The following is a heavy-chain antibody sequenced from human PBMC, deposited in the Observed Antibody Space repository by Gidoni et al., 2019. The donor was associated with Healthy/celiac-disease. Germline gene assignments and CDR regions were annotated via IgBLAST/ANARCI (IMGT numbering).Heavy chain of an antibody. J-gene: IGHJ4*02. CDR1: GFTFTSYG. CDR2: ISYDGSNK. CDR3: AKVGAVAPDY. D-gene: IGHD2-15*01. Sequence: QVLLVESGGGVVQPGRSLRLSCAASGFTFTSYGMHWLRQAPGKRLEWVAVISYDGSNKYYADSVKGRFTISRDNSKNTLYLQMNSLRAEDTAVYYCAKVGAVAPDYWGQGTLVTVSS. V-gene: IGHV3-30*18.